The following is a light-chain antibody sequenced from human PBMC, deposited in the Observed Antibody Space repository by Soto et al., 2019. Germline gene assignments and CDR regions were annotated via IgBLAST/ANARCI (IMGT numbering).Light chain of an antibody. CDR2: NDG. CDR3: QVWDVDSDHVV. V-gene: IGLV3-21*02. J-gene: IGLJ3*02. Sequence: SYELTQSPSVSVAPGQTARIACGGKVIGSKSVHWYQRKPGQAPVLVVYNDGDRPSGIPERFSGSNSGNTATLTISSVAAGDEADYYCQVWDVDSDHVVFGGGTQLTVL. CDR1: VIGSKS.